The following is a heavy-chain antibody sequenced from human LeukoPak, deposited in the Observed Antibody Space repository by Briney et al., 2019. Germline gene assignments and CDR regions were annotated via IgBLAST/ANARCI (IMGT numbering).Heavy chain of an antibody. J-gene: IGHJ6*03. CDR2: INPSGGST. Sequence: ASVKVSCKASGYTFTSYYMHWVRQAPGQGLEWMGIINPSGGSTNYAQKFQGRVTMTRDTSTNTGYMELSSLRSEDTAVYYCARGPSITMVRGGQWYYYMDVWGKGTTVTISS. CDR3: ARGPSITMVRGGQWYYYMDV. D-gene: IGHD3-10*01. V-gene: IGHV1-46*01. CDR1: GYTFTSYY.